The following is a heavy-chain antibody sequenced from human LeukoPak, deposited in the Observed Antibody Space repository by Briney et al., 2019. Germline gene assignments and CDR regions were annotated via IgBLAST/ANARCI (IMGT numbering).Heavy chain of an antibody. CDR1: GYTFTSYD. CDR3: ARGGIAVAGYAFDI. CDR2: MNPNSGNA. J-gene: IGHJ3*02. V-gene: IGHV1-8*01. D-gene: IGHD6-19*01. Sequence: GASVKVSCKASGYTFTSYDINWGRQSTGQGLEWMGWMNPNSGNAGYAQKFQGRVTMTRNTSISTAYMELSSLRSEDTAVYYCARGGIAVAGYAFDIWGQGTMVTVSS.